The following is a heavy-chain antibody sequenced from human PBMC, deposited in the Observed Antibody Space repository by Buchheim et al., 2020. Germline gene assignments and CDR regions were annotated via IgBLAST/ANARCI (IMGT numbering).Heavy chain of an antibody. D-gene: IGHD3-10*01. CDR3: AKIGHYYGSGNLHYYYGLDV. CDR2: MTSSGGNT. V-gene: IGHV3-23*01. J-gene: IGHJ6*02. Sequence: EVQLLESGGGLVQPGGSLRLSCRASGFTFSSYAMSWVRQAPGMGLEWVSTMTSSGGNTYYADSVQGRFTVSRDNSKNTLYLQMISLRAEDTAAYYCAKIGHYYGSGNLHYYYGLDVWGQGTT. CDR1: GFTFSSYA.